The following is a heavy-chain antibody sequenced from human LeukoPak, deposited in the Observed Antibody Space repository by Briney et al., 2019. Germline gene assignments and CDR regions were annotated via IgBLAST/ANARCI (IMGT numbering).Heavy chain of an antibody. J-gene: IGHJ4*02. D-gene: IGHD3-10*01. CDR2: FDPEDGET. Sequence: ASVKVSCKVSGYTLTELSMHWVRQAPGKGLEWMGGFDPEDGETIYAQKFQGRVTMTEDTSTDTAYMELSSLRSEDTAVYYCATGGSGSYYAPFDYWGQGTLVTVSS. CDR1: GYTLTELS. CDR3: ATGGSGSYYAPFDY. V-gene: IGHV1-24*01.